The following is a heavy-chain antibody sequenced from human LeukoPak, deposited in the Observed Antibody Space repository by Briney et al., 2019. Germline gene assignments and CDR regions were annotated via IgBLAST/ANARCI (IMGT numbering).Heavy chain of an antibody. V-gene: IGHV3-21*01. CDR2: ISSSSSYI. CDR3: ARDLNPVSMITFGGDDYGVDV. Sequence: GGSLGLSCAASGFTFSSYTMNWVRQAPGKGLEWVSSISSSSSYIFYADSVKGRFTISRDNAKNSLYLPMNSLRAEDTAVYYCARDLNPVSMITFGGDDYGVDVWGQGTTVTVSS. D-gene: IGHD3-16*01. CDR1: GFTFSSYT. J-gene: IGHJ6*02.